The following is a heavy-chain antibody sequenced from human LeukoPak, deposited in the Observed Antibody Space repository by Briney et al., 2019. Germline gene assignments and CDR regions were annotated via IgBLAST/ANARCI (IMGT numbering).Heavy chain of an antibody. CDR3: ARGYSSSWNYFDY. CDR1: GGSISNYW. D-gene: IGHD6-13*01. V-gene: IGHV4-59*01. Sequence: SETLSLTCTVSGGSISNYWWSWIRQPPGKGLEWTGYVFDSGGTNYNPSLKSRVTISVDTSKKQFSLKLSSVTAADAAVYYCARGYSSSWNYFDYWGQRTLVTVSS. CDR2: VFDSGGT. J-gene: IGHJ4*02.